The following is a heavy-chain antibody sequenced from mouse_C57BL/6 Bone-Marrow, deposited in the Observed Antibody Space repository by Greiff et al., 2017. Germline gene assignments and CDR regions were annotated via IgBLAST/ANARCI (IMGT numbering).Heavy chain of an antibody. Sequence: EVKLVESGGGLVQPGGSLKLSCAASGFTFSDYYMYWVRQTPEKRLEWVAYISNGGGSTYYPDTVKGRFPISRDNAKNTLYLQMSRLKSEDTAMYYCARHGDDGSSLYYFDYWGQGTTLTVSS. J-gene: IGHJ2*01. CDR1: GFTFSDYY. D-gene: IGHD1-1*01. V-gene: IGHV5-12*01. CDR3: ARHGDDGSSLYYFDY. CDR2: ISNGGGST.